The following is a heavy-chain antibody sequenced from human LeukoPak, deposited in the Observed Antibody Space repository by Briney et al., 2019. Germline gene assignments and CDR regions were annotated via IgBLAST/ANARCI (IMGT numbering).Heavy chain of an antibody. J-gene: IGHJ3*02. CDR1: GFTFSSYS. CDR2: ISSSSSYI. Sequence: GGSLRLSCAASGFTFSSYSMNWVRQAPGKGLEWVSSISSSSSYIYYADSVKGRFTISRDNAKNSLYLQMNSLRDEDTAVYYCARDRGWYYYDSSGYYRPQYDAFDIWGQGTMVTVSS. CDR3: ARDRGWYYYDSSGYYRPQYDAFDI. V-gene: IGHV3-21*01. D-gene: IGHD3-22*01.